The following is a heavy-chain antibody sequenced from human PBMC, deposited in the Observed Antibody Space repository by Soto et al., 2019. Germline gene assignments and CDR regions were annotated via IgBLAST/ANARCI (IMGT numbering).Heavy chain of an antibody. J-gene: IGHJ4*02. CDR3: ARGTIQVRGYFDY. D-gene: IGHD3-16*01. Sequence: EVQLVESGGGLVQPGGSLRLSCAASGFTFSSYAMHWVRQAPGKGLEYVSAISSNGGSTYYANSVKGRFTISRDNSKNTLSLQMGSLRAEDMAVYYCARGTIQVRGYFDYWGQGTLVTVSS. CDR1: GFTFSSYA. CDR2: ISSNGGST. V-gene: IGHV3-64*01.